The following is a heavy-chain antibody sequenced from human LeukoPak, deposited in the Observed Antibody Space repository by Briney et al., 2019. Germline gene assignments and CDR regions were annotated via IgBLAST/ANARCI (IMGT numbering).Heavy chain of an antibody. D-gene: IGHD2-15*01. CDR2: INTDASSI. CDR1: GFTFSSCW. CDR3: ARDGYCSGGTCYGMDV. J-gene: IGHJ6*02. Sequence: GGSLRLSCAASGFTFSSCWMHWVRQAPGKGLVWVSRINTDASSIKYADSVKGRFSISRDNAKNTVYLQMNSLRGEDTATYYCARDGYCSGGTCYGMDVWGQGTTVIVSS. V-gene: IGHV3-74*01.